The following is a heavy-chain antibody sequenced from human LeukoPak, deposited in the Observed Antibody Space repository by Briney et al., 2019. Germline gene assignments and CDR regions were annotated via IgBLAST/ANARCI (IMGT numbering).Heavy chain of an antibody. V-gene: IGHV4-39*07. CDR1: GGSISSSSYY. CDR2: INHSGST. D-gene: IGHD1-26*01. CDR3: ARRGRGSWFDP. Sequence: PSETLSLTCTVSGGSISSSSYYWGWIRQPPGKGLEWIGEINHSGSTNYNPSLKSRVTISVDTSKNQFSLKLSSVTAADTAVYYCARRGRGSWFDPWGQGTLVTVSS. J-gene: IGHJ5*02.